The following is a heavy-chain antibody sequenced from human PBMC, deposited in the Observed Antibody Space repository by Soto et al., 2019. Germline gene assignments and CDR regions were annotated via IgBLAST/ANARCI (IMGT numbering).Heavy chain of an antibody. CDR1: GYTFTSYG. J-gene: IGHJ6*02. CDR2: ISAYNGNT. D-gene: IGHD3-9*01. Sequence: QVQLVQSGAEVKKPGASVKVSCKASGYTFTSYGISWVRQAPGQGLEWMGWISAYNGNTNYAQKLQGRVTMTTDTSTSTAYMELRSLRSDDTAVYYCARVDYDILTGPRGGYYYYYGMDVWGQGTTVTVSS. V-gene: IGHV1-18*01. CDR3: ARVDYDILTGPRGGYYYYYGMDV.